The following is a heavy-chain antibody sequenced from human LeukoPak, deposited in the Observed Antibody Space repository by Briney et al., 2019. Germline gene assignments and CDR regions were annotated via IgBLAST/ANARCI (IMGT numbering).Heavy chain of an antibody. D-gene: IGHD3-10*01. CDR3: ARGLAGNYYGSGSYFYRPVYYYYMDV. V-gene: IGHV3-30*03. CDR1: GFTFSNYG. Sequence: GGSLRLSCAASGFTFSNYGMHWVRQAPGKGLEWVALISADGSYKYYADSVKGRFTISRDNSKNTLYLQMNSLRSDDTAVYYCARGLAGNYYGSGSYFYRPVYYYYMDVWAKGPRSPSP. CDR2: ISADGSYK. J-gene: IGHJ6*03.